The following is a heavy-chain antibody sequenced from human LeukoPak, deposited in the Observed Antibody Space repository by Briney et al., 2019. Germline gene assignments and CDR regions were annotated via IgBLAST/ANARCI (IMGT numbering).Heavy chain of an antibody. CDR1: GGSLSGYY. J-gene: IGHJ4*02. CDR3: ARGSRWGRFFDY. Sequence: PSETLSLTCAVYGGSLSGYYWSWIRQPPGKGLEWIGEINHSGSTNYNPSLKSRVTISVDTSKNQFSLKLSSVTAADTAVYYCARGSRWGRFFDYWGQGTLVTVSS. D-gene: IGHD3-16*01. CDR2: INHSGST. V-gene: IGHV4-34*01.